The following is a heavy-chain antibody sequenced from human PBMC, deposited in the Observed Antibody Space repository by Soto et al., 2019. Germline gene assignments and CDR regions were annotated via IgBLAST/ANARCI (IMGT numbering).Heavy chain of an antibody. CDR2: INPSGTT. CDR3: ALAPAAHILH. Sequence: SETLSLTGAVYVGSLSAYYWSWIRQPPGKGLEWIGEINPSGTTNYNPSLKSRVTISVDTSKNQFSLKLSSVTAADTAVYHCALAPAAHILHWGQGTLVTVSS. V-gene: IGHV4-34*01. D-gene: IGHD2-2*01. CDR1: VGSLSAYY. J-gene: IGHJ1*01.